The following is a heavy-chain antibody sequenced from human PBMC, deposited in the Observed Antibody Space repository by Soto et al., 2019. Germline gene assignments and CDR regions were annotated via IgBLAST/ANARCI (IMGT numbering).Heavy chain of an antibody. CDR2: ISSDGSTK. Sequence: GGSLRLSCAVSGFTFSTYVMHWVRQAPGKGLEWVAVISSDGSTKYYADSVKGRFTISRDNSNNTLYLQMSSLRPEDTAVYHCATINLAVTTIDHWGQGTLVTVSS. V-gene: IGHV3-30-3*01. CDR3: ATINLAVTTIDH. CDR1: GFTFSTYV. D-gene: IGHD4-4*01. J-gene: IGHJ4*02.